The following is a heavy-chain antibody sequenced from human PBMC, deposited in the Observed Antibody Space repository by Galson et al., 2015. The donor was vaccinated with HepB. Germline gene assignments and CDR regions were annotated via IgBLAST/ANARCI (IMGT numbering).Heavy chain of an antibody. Sequence: SLRLSCAASGFTVSSNYMSWVRQAPGKGLEWVSAISGSGGSTYYADSVKGRFTISRDNSKNTLYLQMNSLRAEDTAVYYCAKGGYFDYWGQGTLVTVSS. CDR3: AKGGYFDY. J-gene: IGHJ4*02. CDR1: GFTVSSNY. CDR2: ISGSGGST. V-gene: IGHV3-23*01.